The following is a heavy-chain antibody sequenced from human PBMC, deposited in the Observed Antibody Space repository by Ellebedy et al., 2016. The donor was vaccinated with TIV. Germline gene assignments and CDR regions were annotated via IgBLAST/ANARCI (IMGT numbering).Heavy chain of an antibody. J-gene: IGHJ3*02. V-gene: IGHV3-30-3*01. CDR3: ARVSCGGDCYRDAFDI. CDR1: GFTFSSYA. D-gene: IGHD2-21*02. CDR2: ISYDGSNK. Sequence: GGSLRLXCAASGFTFSSYAMHWVRQAPGKGLEWVAVISYDGSNKYYADSVKGRFTISRDNSKNTLYLQMNSLRAEDTAVYYCARVSCGGDCYRDAFDIWGQGTMVTVSS.